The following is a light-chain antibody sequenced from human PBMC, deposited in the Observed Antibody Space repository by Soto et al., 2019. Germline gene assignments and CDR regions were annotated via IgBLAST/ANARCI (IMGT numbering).Light chain of an antibody. CDR3: QQSYRTPIP. CDR1: QSITSY. Sequence: QMYHSPSSLSASMGERVTITCRASQSITSYLNWYQQRPGKAPKLLIYAASSLQSGVPSRFSGSGSGTDFTLTISSLQPEDFATYYCQQSYRTPIPSAQLTRPAIK. V-gene: IGKV1-39*01. CDR2: AAS. J-gene: IGKJ5*01.